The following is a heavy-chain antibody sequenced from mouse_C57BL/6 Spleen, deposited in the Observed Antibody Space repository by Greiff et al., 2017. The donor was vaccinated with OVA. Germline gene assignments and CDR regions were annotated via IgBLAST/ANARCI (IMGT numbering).Heavy chain of an antibody. Sequence: QVQLQQSGAELVRPGASVTLSCKASGYTFTDYEMHWVKQRPVHGLEWIGAIDPETGGTAYNQKFKGKAILTADKSSSTAYMELRSLTSEDSAVYYCTRLPAVVDYWGPGTTLTVSS. D-gene: IGHD1-1*01. CDR3: TRLPAVVDY. CDR1: GYTFTDYE. J-gene: IGHJ2*01. CDR2: IDPETGGT. V-gene: IGHV1-15*01.